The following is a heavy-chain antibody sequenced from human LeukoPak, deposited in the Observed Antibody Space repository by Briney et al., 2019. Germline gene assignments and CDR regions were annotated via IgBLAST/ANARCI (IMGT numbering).Heavy chain of an antibody. Sequence: ASVKVSCKASGYTITGYYMHWVRQAPGQGLEWMGRINPNSGGTNYAQKFQGRVTMTRDTSISTAYMELSRLRSDDTAVYYCARVSGSSWGGDFDYWGQGTLVTVSS. V-gene: IGHV1-2*06. CDR2: INPNSGGT. CDR3: ARVSGSSWGGDFDY. D-gene: IGHD6-13*01. CDR1: GYTITGYY. J-gene: IGHJ4*02.